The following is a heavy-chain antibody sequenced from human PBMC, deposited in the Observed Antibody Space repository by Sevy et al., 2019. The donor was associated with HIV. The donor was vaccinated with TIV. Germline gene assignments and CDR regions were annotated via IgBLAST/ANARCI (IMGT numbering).Heavy chain of an antibody. J-gene: IGHJ6*02. Sequence: GSLRLSCAVSGVTFSDYAMSWVRQAPGKGLEWVSFISGFGDKTYYADSVRGRFTISRDNSKNTLHLQMNSLRAEDTAVYYCAKAGGINWFYYYYGMDVWGQGTTVTVS. CDR3: AKAGGINWFYYYYGMDV. V-gene: IGHV3-23*01. CDR1: GVTFSDYA. D-gene: IGHD1-1*01. CDR2: ISGFGDKT.